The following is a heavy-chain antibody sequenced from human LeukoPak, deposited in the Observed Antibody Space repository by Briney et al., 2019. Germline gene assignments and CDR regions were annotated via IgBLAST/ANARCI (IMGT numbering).Heavy chain of an antibody. Sequence: SETLSLTCAVYGGSFSGYYWSWIRQPPGKGLEWIGEISHSGSTNYNPSLKSRVTISVDTSKNQFSLKLSSVTAADTAVYYCAGGRVGYCSSTSCYKSWFDPWGQGTLVTVSS. V-gene: IGHV4-34*01. D-gene: IGHD2-2*02. CDR1: GGSFSGYY. CDR2: ISHSGST. J-gene: IGHJ5*02. CDR3: AGGRVGYCSSTSCYKSWFDP.